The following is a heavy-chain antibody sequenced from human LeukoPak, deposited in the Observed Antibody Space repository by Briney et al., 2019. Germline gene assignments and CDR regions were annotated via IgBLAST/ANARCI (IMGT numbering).Heavy chain of an antibody. D-gene: IGHD3-22*01. CDR1: GFTFSSYG. CDR2: IRYDGSNK. Sequence: GGSLRLSCAASGFTFSSYGMHWVRQAPGKGLEWVAFIRYDGSNKYYADSVKGRFTISRDNSKNTLYLQMNSLRAEDTAVYYCAKDPLSYYDSSGYPWLYGGGQGTLVTVS. CDR3: AKDPLSYYDSSGYPWLYG. J-gene: IGHJ4*02. V-gene: IGHV3-30*02.